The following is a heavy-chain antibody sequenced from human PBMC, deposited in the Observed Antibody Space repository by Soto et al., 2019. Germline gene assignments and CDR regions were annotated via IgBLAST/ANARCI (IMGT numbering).Heavy chain of an antibody. Sequence: TLSLTCAVYGGSFSGYYWSWIRQPPGKGLEWIGEINHSGSTNYNPSLKSRVTISVDTSKNQFSLKLSSVTAADTAVYYCARRGVVVVTATLDYWGQGTLVTVSS. CDR2: INHSGST. V-gene: IGHV4-34*01. CDR3: ARRGVVVVTATLDY. J-gene: IGHJ4*02. CDR1: GGSFSGYY. D-gene: IGHD2-21*02.